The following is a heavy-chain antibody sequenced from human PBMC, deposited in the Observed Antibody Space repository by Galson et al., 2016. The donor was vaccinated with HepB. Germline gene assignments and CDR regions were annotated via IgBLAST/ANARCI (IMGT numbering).Heavy chain of an antibody. V-gene: IGHV1-3*01. J-gene: IGHJ4*02. CDR2: INADNGDT. D-gene: IGHD3-22*01. CDR1: GYIFHNYA. CDR3: AKGGSGFFYGDS. Sequence: SVKVSCKASGYIFHNYAMHWVRQAPGQRPEWMGWINADNGDTKYSQKFQGRVTITGDTSASTAYMELSSLRSEDTAVYYCAKGGSGFFYGDSWGQGTLVTVSS.